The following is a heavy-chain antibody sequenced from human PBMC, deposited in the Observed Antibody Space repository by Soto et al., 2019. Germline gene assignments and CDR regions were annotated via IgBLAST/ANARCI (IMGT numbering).Heavy chain of an antibody. CDR2: ISSSSSYI. D-gene: IGHD3-22*01. CDR3: ESAYASSSYVTWLDP. V-gene: IGHV3-21*01. Sequence: PGVSLRLSCAASGFTFSSYSMNWVRQAPGKGLEWVSSISSSSSYIYYADSVKGRFTISRDNAKNSLYLQMNSLRAEDTAVYYCESAYASSSYVTWLDPCGQGPLVTVYS. CDR1: GFTFSSYS. J-gene: IGHJ5*02.